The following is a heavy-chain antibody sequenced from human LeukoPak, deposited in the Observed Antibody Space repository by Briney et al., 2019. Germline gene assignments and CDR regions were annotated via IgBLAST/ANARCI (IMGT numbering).Heavy chain of an antibody. CDR1: GFTFSSYS. Sequence: AGGSLGLSCAASGFTFSSYSMNWVRQAPGKGLEWVSYISSSSSTIYYADSVKGRFTISRDNAKNSLYLQMNSLRAEDTAVYYCARDLRLKYYQGFDPWGQGTLVTVSS. CDR2: ISSSSSTI. CDR3: ARDLRLKYYQGFDP. D-gene: IGHD2-2*01. V-gene: IGHV3-48*01. J-gene: IGHJ5*02.